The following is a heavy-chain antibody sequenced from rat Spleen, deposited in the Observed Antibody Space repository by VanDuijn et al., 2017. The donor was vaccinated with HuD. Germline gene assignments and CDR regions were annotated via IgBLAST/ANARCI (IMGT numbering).Heavy chain of an antibody. J-gene: IGHJ2*01. D-gene: IGHD1-10*01. V-gene: IGHV5-31*01. CDR3: ARHYNNYFDY. CDR1: GFTFNNHW. CDR2: ISNSGGSI. Sequence: EVQLVESGGGLVQPGRSLKLSCVASGFTFNNHWMSWIRQAPGKGLEWVASISNSGGSIYYPDSVKGRFTISRDNAQNTLYLQMDSLRSEDTATYYCARHYNNYFDYWGQGVMVTVSS.